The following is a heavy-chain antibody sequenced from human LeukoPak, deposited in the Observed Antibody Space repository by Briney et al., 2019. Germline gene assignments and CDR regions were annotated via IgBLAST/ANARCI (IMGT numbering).Heavy chain of an antibody. CDR3: ARLAYSSSLY. Sequence: PSQTLSLTCTVSGGSISSGSYYWNWIRQPAGKGLEWIGHIYTSGSTNYNPSLKSRVTISVDTSKNQLSLNLTSVTAADTAVYYCARLAYSSSLYWGQGTLVTVSS. D-gene: IGHD6-13*01. J-gene: IGHJ4*02. CDR1: GGSISSGSYY. V-gene: IGHV4-61*09. CDR2: IYTSGST.